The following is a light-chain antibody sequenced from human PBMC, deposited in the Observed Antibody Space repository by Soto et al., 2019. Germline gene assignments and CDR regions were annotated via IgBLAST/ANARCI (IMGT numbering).Light chain of an antibody. J-gene: IGLJ2*01. CDR3: RSYTSTDTLV. Sequence: HSALTQPASVSGSPGQSITLSCTGTSSDIGDYNYVSWYQQHPGKAPKLIIYGVTNRPSGISNRFSGSNSGNTASLTISGLQTEDEADYYCRSYTSTDTLVFGGGTKLTVL. CDR2: GVT. V-gene: IGLV2-14*03. CDR1: SSDIGDYNY.